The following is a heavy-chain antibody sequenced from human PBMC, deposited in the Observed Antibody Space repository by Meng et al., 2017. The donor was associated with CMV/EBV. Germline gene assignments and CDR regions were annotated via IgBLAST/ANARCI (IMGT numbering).Heavy chain of an antibody. Sequence: SETLSLTCTVSGGSVSSGSYYWSWIRQPPGKGLEWIGYIYYSGSTNYNPSLKCRVTISVDTSKNQFSLKLSSVTAADTAAYYCARDSSSSVIEGFDYWGQGTLVTVSS. CDR1: GGSVSSGSYY. CDR3: ARDSSSSVIEGFDY. V-gene: IGHV4-61*01. CDR2: IYYSGST. J-gene: IGHJ4*02. D-gene: IGHD6-6*01.